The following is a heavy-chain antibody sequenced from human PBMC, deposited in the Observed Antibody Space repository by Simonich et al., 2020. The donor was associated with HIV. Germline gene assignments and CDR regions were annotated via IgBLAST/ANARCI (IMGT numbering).Heavy chain of an antibody. CDR3: ARRPGGAGGKGAEYFQH. J-gene: IGHJ1*01. D-gene: IGHD6-13*01. Sequence: QVQLVESGGGVVQPGRSLRLSCAASGFTFSDYALHWVRQAPGEGLGLVAVTSYGGSHEIYADSWKGRFTISRDNFKNTLYLQMNSLRVEDTAVYYCARRPGGAGGKGAEYFQHWGQGTLVTVSS. CDR2: TSYGGSHE. V-gene: IGHV3-30*04. CDR1: GFTFSDYA.